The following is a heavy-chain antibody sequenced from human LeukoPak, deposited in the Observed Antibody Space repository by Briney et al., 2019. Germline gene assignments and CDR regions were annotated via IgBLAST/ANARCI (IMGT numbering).Heavy chain of an antibody. D-gene: IGHD2-8*01. J-gene: IGHJ4*02. V-gene: IGHV3-11*01. CDR2: INGSGSTK. CDR3: ARGGYCSNVVCYTSRSLDY. Sequence: GSLRLSCVASAITFSDYYMSWIRQAPGKGLEWVSYINGSGSTKYYADSVKGRFTISRDNAKNSLYLQMNSLRAEDTAVYYCARGGYCSNVVCYTSRSLDYWGQGTLVTVSS. CDR1: AITFSDYY.